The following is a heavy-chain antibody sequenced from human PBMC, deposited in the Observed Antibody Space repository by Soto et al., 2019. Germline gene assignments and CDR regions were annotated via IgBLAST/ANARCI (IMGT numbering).Heavy chain of an antibody. CDR1: GFTFSSYA. CDR3: AKVLHGIAAAGTLMAAFDI. CDR2: ISGSGGST. Sequence: EGSLRLSCAASGFTFSSYAMSWVRQAPGKGLEWVSAISGSGGSTYYADSVKGRFTISRDNSKNTLYLQMNSLRAEDTAVYYCAKVLHGIAAAGTLMAAFDIWGQGTMVTVSS. V-gene: IGHV3-23*01. J-gene: IGHJ3*02. D-gene: IGHD6-13*01.